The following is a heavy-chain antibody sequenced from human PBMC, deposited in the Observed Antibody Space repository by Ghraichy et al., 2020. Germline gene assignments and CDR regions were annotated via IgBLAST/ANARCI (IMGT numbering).Heavy chain of an antibody. CDR3: ARDLFDWTSYYYYGMDV. Sequence: GESLNISCAASGFTFSSYWMSWVRQAPGKGLEWVANIKQDGSEKYYVDSVKGRFTISRDNAKNSLYLQMNSLRAEDTAVYYCARDLFDWTSYYYYGMDVWGQGTTVTVSS. J-gene: IGHJ6*02. V-gene: IGHV3-7*04. D-gene: IGHD3-9*01. CDR2: IKQDGSEK. CDR1: GFTFSSYW.